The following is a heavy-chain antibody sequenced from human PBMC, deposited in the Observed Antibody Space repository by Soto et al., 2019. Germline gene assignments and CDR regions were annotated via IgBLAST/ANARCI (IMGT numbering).Heavy chain of an antibody. J-gene: IGHJ4*02. CDR2: VSFDVNNK. Sequence: QVQLVESGGGVVQPGRSLRLSCAASGFSFSDYGMHWVRQAPGKGLEWVAAVSFDVNNKYYADSVKGRFTISRDSSKNMVYLQMSSLRVEDTAMYYCARDWLGRCFDYWGQGTLVTVSS. V-gene: IGHV3-33*01. CDR3: ARDWLGRCFDY. CDR1: GFSFSDYG. D-gene: IGHD5-12*01.